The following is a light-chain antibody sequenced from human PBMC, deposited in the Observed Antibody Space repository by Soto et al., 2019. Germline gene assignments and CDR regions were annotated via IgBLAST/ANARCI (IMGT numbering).Light chain of an antibody. V-gene: IGKV3-15*01. CDR3: QQYNDWPPT. CDR1: QGVSRK. J-gene: IGKJ1*01. CDR2: GAS. Sequence: DIVMTQSPATLSVAPGERVTFSCRASQGVSRKLAWYQQKAGQAPRLLIYGASTRATGIPARFSGSGSGTEFTLSIGSLQSEDFAVYYCQQYNDWPPTFGQGTKVDIK.